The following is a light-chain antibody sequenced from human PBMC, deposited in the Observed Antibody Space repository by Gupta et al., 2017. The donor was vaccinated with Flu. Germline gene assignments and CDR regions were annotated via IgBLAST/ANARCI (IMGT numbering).Light chain of an antibody. Sequence: EIVLTQSPATLSLSPGERATLSCRASQSVSSYLAWYQQKPGQAPRLLIYDASNRATGIPARFSGSGSGTDFTLTISSREPEDFAVYYCQQRSNSPPITFGQGTLLEIK. CDR1: QSVSSY. V-gene: IGKV3-11*01. CDR2: DAS. J-gene: IGKJ5*01. CDR3: QQRSNSPPIT.